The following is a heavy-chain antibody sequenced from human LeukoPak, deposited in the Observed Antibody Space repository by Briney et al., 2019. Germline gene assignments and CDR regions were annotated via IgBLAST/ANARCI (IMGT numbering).Heavy chain of an antibody. CDR2: IIPIFGTA. CDR1: GGTFSNYA. D-gene: IGHD2-8*01. Sequence: GASVKVSCKASGGTFSNYAISWVRQAPGRGLEWMGGIIPIFGTANYAQKFQGRVTITADKSTSTAYMELSSLRSEDTAVYYCASNQYCTNGVCLLSGDYWGQGTLVTVSS. CDR3: ASNQYCTNGVCLLSGDY. J-gene: IGHJ4*02. V-gene: IGHV1-69*06.